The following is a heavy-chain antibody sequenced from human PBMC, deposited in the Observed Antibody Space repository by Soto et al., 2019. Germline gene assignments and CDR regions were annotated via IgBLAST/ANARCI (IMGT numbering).Heavy chain of an antibody. CDR3: ASGAISSSGRGMDL. CDR2: ITSDGGSA. Sequence: EVQLVESGGGSVQPGGSLRLQCAASGFTLSRHWMYWVRQAPGKGLSWVSRITSDGGSARYADSVNGRFTVARDNAKNMLYLEMNCLRVEDSAVYYCASGAISSSGRGMDLWGQGILVTVSS. CDR1: GFTLSRHW. D-gene: IGHD3-22*01. J-gene: IGHJ5*02. V-gene: IGHV3-74*01.